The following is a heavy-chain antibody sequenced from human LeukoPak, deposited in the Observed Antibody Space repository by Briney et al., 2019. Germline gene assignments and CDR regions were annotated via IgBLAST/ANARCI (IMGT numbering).Heavy chain of an antibody. CDR3: VRDDGAVKPC. V-gene: IGHV3-7*01. J-gene: IGHJ4*02. Sequence: GGSLRLSCAASGFTLSSYWMSWVRQAPGKGLEWVANIKRDGSEKYCVDSVKGRFTISRDNAKNSLFLQMSSLRVEDTAVYYCVRDDGAVKPCWGQGTLVTVSS. CDR2: IKRDGSEK. D-gene: IGHD6-19*01. CDR1: GFTLSSYW.